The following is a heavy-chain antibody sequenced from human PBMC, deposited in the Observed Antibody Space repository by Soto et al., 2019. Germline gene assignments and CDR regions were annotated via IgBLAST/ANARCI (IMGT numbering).Heavy chain of an antibody. D-gene: IGHD3-10*01. CDR1: GYSFTSYW. Sequence: GESLKISCKGSGYSFTSYWIGWVRQMPGEGLEWMGIIYPGDSDTRYSPSFQGQVTISADKSISTAYLQWSSLKASDTAMYYCARLRGSMVRGVPFDYWGQGTLVTV. CDR3: ARLRGSMVRGVPFDY. CDR2: IYPGDSDT. V-gene: IGHV5-51*01. J-gene: IGHJ4*02.